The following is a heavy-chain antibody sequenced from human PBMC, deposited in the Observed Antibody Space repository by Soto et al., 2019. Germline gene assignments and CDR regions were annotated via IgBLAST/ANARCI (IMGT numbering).Heavy chain of an antibody. V-gene: IGHV4-34*01. D-gene: IGHD2-15*01. Sequence: SETLSLTCAVYGGSFSGYYWSWIRQPPGKGLEWIGEINHSGSTNYNPSLKSRVTISVDTSKNQFSLKLSSVTAADTAVYYCASGGPIVVVVAATPGWFDPWGQGTLVTVSS. CDR1: GGSFSGYY. J-gene: IGHJ5*02. CDR2: INHSGST. CDR3: ASGGPIVVVVAATPGWFDP.